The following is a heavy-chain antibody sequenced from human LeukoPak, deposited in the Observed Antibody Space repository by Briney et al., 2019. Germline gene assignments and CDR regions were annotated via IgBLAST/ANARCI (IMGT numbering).Heavy chain of an antibody. CDR3: ASFSYSSSWGYYYYMDV. V-gene: IGHV3-48*04. J-gene: IGHJ6*03. D-gene: IGHD6-13*01. Sequence: PGGSLRLSCAASGFTFSSYSMNWVRQAPGKGLEWVSYISSSGSTIYYADSVKGRFTISRDNAKNSLYLQMNSLRAEDTAVYYCASFSYSSSWGYYYYMDVWGKGTTVTISS. CDR1: GFTFSSYS. CDR2: ISSSGSTI.